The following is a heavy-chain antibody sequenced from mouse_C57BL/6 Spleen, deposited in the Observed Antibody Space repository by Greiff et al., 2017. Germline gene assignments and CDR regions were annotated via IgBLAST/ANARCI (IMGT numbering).Heavy chain of an antibody. Sequence: QVQLQQSGPELVKPGASVKISCKASGYAFSSSWMNWVKQRPGKGLEWIGRIYPGEGDTNYNGKFKGKATLTADKSSSTAYMQLSSLTSEDSAVYFCARDYDYGDYYAMDYWGQGTSVTVSS. J-gene: IGHJ4*01. D-gene: IGHD2-4*01. CDR3: ARDYDYGDYYAMDY. CDR1: GYAFSSSW. V-gene: IGHV1-82*01. CDR2: IYPGEGDT.